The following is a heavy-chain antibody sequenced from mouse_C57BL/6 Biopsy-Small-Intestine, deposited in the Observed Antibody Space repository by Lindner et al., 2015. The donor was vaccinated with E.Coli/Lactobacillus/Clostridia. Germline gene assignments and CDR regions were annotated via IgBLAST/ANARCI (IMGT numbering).Heavy chain of an antibody. CDR3: ARWGLWDGAWFAY. D-gene: IGHD4-1*01. Sequence: VQLQESGPELVKPGASVKLSCKASGYTFTSYDINWVKQRPGQGLEWIGWIYPRDGSTKYNEKFKGKATLTVDTSSSTAYMELHSLTSEDSAVYFCARWGLWDGAWFAYWGQGTLVTVSA. CDR2: IYPRDGST. CDR1: GYTFTSYD. J-gene: IGHJ3*01. V-gene: IGHV1-85*01.